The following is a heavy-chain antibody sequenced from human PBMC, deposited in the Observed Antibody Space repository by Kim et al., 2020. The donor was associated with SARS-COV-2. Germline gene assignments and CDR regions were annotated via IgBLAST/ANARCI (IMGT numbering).Heavy chain of an antibody. D-gene: IGHD4-17*01. CDR3: ARGGSDYGDYIGTYGMDV. J-gene: IGHJ6*02. Sequence: KSRVTIAVDTSKNQVSLKLSSVTAADTAVYYCARGGSDYGDYIGTYGMDVWGQGTTVTVSS. V-gene: IGHV4-31*02.